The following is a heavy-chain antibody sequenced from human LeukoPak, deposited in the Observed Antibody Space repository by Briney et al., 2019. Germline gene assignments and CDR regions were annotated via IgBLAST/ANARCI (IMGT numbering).Heavy chain of an antibody. Sequence: PGGSLRLSCAASGFTFSTYGMHWVRQAPGKGLHWVAFIRYDGSNKYYADSVKGRFTISRDNSKNTLYLQINSLRAEDTAVYYCAKDRGRQVYSYGSNWFDPWGQGTLVTVSS. CDR2: IRYDGSNK. V-gene: IGHV3-30*02. CDR3: AKDRGRQVYSYGSNWFDP. J-gene: IGHJ5*02. D-gene: IGHD5-18*01. CDR1: GFTFSTYG.